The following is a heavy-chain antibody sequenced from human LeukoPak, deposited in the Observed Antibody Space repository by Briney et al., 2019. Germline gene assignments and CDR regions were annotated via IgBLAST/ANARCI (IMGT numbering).Heavy chain of an antibody. Sequence: GGSLRLSCRASGFTFSSYGMYWIRQAPGIGLEWVAVIWYDGSKQYYADSVTGRFTISRDNSKNTVYLQMNSLRAEDTAVYYCARDLWHYYDSSGSPGAFDIWGQGTMVTVSS. CDR1: GFTFSSYG. CDR3: ARDLWHYYDSSGSPGAFDI. V-gene: IGHV3-33*07. D-gene: IGHD3-22*01. J-gene: IGHJ3*02. CDR2: IWYDGSKQ.